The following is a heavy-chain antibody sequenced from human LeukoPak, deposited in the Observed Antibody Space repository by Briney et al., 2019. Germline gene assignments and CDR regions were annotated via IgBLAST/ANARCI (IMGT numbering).Heavy chain of an antibody. CDR2: IYYSGST. Sequence: SSQTLSLTCTVSGGSISSVDYYWSWIRQPPGKGLVWIGYIYYSGSTYYDPSLKSRVMISVDASKNQFSLKLSSVTAADTAVYYCARLGIDYDILTGYIPDAFDIWGQGTMVTVSS. J-gene: IGHJ3*02. D-gene: IGHD3-9*01. CDR3: ARLGIDYDILTGYIPDAFDI. CDR1: GGSISSVDYY. V-gene: IGHV4-30-4*01.